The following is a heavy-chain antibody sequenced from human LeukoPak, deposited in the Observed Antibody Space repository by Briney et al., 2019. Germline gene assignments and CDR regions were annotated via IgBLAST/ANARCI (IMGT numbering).Heavy chain of an antibody. D-gene: IGHD3-16*01. CDR3: AKDIGPLPRGGFDP. Sequence: GRSLRLSCAASGFTFDDYAMHWVRQAPGKGLEWVSGISWNSGSIGYADSVKGRFTISRDNAKNSLYLQMNSLRAEDTALYYCAKDIGPLPRGGFDPWGQGTLVTVSS. CDR2: ISWNSGSI. J-gene: IGHJ5*02. CDR1: GFTFDDYA. V-gene: IGHV3-9*01.